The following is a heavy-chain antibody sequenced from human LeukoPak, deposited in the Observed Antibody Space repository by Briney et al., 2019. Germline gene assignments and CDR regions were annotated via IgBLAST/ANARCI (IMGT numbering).Heavy chain of an antibody. D-gene: IGHD3-10*01. Sequence: GGSLRLSCAASGFTFSSYWMSWVRQAPGKGLEWVANIKQDGSEKYYVDSVKGRFTVSRDYAKNSLYLQMNSLRVEDTAVYYCAKVAKYFYGPETYYFFEQWGQGTPVTASS. V-gene: IGHV3-7*01. CDR2: IKQDGSEK. CDR1: GFTFSSYW. CDR3: AKVAKYFYGPETYYFFEQ. J-gene: IGHJ4*02.